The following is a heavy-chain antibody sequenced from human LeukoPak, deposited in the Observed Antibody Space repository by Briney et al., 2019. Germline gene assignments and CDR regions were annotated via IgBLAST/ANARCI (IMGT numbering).Heavy chain of an antibody. V-gene: IGHV4-59*01. CDR1: GGSISSYY. Sequence: PSETLSLTCTVSGGSISSYYWSWIRQPPGKGLEWIGYIYYSGSTNYNPSLKSRVTISVDTSKNQFSLKLSSVTAADTAVYYCARTDSSGYYFKSRDPLDAFDTWGQGTMVTVSS. J-gene: IGHJ3*02. CDR2: IYYSGST. D-gene: IGHD3-22*01. CDR3: ARTDSSGYYFKSRDPLDAFDT.